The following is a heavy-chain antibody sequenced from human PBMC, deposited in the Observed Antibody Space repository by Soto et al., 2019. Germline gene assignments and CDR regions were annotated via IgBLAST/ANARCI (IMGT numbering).Heavy chain of an antibody. D-gene: IGHD6-13*01. J-gene: IGHJ6*02. CDR1: GYRFTSFW. V-gene: IGHV5-10-1*01. CDR2: FESSDCYN. Sequence: PGESLKISWKGSGYRFTSFWLRWVRQVPGEGLEWVVRFESSDCYNNYSPSFQGPVTTTADKSIITAFLQRSSLKASDAVMFYWARQGAAGGNYYHYGMDVWVQGTTVTVSS. CDR3: ARQGAAGGNYYHYGMDV.